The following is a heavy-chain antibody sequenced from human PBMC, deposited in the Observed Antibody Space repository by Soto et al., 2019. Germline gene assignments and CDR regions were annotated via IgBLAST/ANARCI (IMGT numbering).Heavy chain of an antibody. D-gene: IGHD2-2*01. CDR1: GFTFSNYA. CDR2: ISYAGRKK. Sequence: GGSLRLSCTASGFTFSNYAIPWVRQAPGKWLERLAVISYAGRKKYAHSVQRRFTISRDHSQKTLSLPIKRPRTHDTAVYYYARDRKSSWSPSLDHWGQGTLVPVYS. CDR3: ARDRKSSWSPSLDH. V-gene: IGHV3-30*04. J-gene: IGHJ4*02.